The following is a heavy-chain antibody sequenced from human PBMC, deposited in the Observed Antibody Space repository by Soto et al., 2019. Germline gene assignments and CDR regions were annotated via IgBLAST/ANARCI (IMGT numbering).Heavy chain of an antibody. J-gene: IGHJ3*02. CDR3: ARVKDNYYDSSGQEIDAFDI. Sequence: GSLRLSCAASGFTFSSYSMNWVRQAPGKGLEWVSSISSSSSYIYYADSVKGRFTISRDNSKNTLYLQMNSLRAEDTAVYYCARVKDNYYDSSGQEIDAFDIWGQGTMVTVSS. CDR2: ISSSSSYI. CDR1: GFTFSSYS. V-gene: IGHV3-21*04. D-gene: IGHD3-22*01.